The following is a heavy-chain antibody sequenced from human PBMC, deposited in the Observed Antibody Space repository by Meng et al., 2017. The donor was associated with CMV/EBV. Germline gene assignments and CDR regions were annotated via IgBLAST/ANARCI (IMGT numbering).Heavy chain of an antibody. CDR3: AREVDDYGDGWYFDL. V-gene: IGHV1-69*12. Sequence: VQLVQAGAEVKKPGSSVKVSCKASGGTFSSYAISWVRQTPGQGLEWMGGIIPIFGTANYAQKFQGRVTITADESTSTAYMELSSLRSEDTAVYYCAREVDDYGDGWYFDLWGRGTLVTVSS. CDR2: IIPIFGTA. J-gene: IGHJ2*01. D-gene: IGHD4-17*01. CDR1: GGTFSSYA.